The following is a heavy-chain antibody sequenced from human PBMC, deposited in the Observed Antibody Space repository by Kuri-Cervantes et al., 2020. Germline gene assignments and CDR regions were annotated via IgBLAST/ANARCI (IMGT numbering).Heavy chain of an antibody. CDR3: AREVPAAHFGG. D-gene: IGHD2-2*01. Sequence: SETLSLTCTVSGYSISSGYYWGWIRQPPGKGLEWIGSIYHSGSTYYNPSLKSRVTVSVDTSKNQFSLKLSSVTAADTAVYYCAREVPAAHFGGWGQGTLVTVSS. CDR1: GYSISSGYY. CDR2: IYHSGST. V-gene: IGHV4-38-2*02. J-gene: IGHJ4*02.